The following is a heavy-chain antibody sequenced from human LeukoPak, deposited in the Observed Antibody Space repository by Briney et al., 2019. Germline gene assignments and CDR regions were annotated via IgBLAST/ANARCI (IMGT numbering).Heavy chain of an antibody. V-gene: IGHV3-23*01. J-gene: IGHJ4*02. CDR2: IRSSGGST. CDR3: ARNHDYFDY. CDR1: GFTFSTYA. Sequence: GGSLRLSCVASGFTFSTYAMTWVRLAPGKGLEWVSGIRSSGGSTSYADSVKGRFTISRDNSKNTLYLQMNSLRAEDTAVYYCARNHDYFDYWGQGTLVTVSS. D-gene: IGHD1-14*01.